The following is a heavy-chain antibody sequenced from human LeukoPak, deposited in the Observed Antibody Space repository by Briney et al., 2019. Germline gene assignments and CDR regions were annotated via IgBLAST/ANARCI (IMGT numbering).Heavy chain of an antibody. V-gene: IGHV3-21*04. CDR3: AKDRGVGYDFWSGYAETYYFDY. J-gene: IGHJ4*02. D-gene: IGHD3-3*01. Sequence: PGGSLRLSCAASGFTFSSFGMNWVRQAPGKGLDWVSSISSSGGYIYYADSVKGRFTISRDNPKNTLYLQMNSLRAEDTAVYYCAKDRGVGYDFWSGYAETYYFDYWGQGTLVTVSS. CDR1: GFTFSSFG. CDR2: ISSSGGYI.